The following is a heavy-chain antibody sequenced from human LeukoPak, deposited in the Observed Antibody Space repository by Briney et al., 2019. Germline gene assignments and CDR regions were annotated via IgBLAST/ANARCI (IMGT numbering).Heavy chain of an antibody. CDR1: GYTFTSYG. J-gene: IGHJ4*02. CDR3: AVGPNYYGSGSSFDY. V-gene: IGHV1-18*01. CDR2: ISAYNGNT. D-gene: IGHD3-10*01. Sequence: GASVKVSCKASGYTFTSYGISWVRQAPGQGLEWMGWISAYNGNTNYAQKLQGRVTMTTDTSTSTAYMELRSLRSDDTAVYYCAVGPNYYGSGSSFDYWGQGTLVIVSS.